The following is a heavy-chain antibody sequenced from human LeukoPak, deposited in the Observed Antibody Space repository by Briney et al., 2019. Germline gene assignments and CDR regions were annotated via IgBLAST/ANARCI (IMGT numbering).Heavy chain of an antibody. CDR3: AKDRNYYDSSGYIYYFDY. J-gene: IGHJ4*02. Sequence: GGSLRLSCAASGFTFSSYSMNWVRQAPGKGLEWVSSISSSSSYIYYADSVKGRFTISRDNSKNTLYLQMNSLRAEDTAVYYCAKDRNYYDSSGYIYYFDYWGQGTLVTVSS. CDR2: ISSSSSYI. D-gene: IGHD3-22*01. CDR1: GFTFSSYS. V-gene: IGHV3-21*04.